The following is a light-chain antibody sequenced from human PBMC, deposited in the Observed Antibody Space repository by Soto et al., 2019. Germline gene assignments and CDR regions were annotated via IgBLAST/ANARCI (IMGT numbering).Light chain of an antibody. V-gene: IGKV1-13*02. CDR2: DAS. J-gene: IGKJ2*01. Sequence: AIQLTQSPSSLSASVGDRVTITCRASQGISSALAWYQQKPGKAPKLLIYDASSLESGVPSRFSGSGSGTDFTLTFSSLQPEDFATYYCQHFNSYTPLYTFGQGTKVEIK. CDR3: QHFNSYTPLYT. CDR1: QGISSA.